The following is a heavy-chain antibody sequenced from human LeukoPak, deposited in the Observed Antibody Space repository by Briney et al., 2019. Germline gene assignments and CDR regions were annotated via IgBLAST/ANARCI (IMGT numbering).Heavy chain of an antibody. D-gene: IGHD3-22*01. Sequence: ASVKVSCKVSGYTLTELSMHWVRQAPGKGLEWMGGFDPEDGETIYAQKFQGRVTMTEDTSTDTAYMELSSLRPEDTAVYYCATVAMIVVVTDAFDIWGQGTMVTVSS. CDR1: GYTLTELS. J-gene: IGHJ3*02. CDR3: ATVAMIVVVTDAFDI. CDR2: FDPEDGET. V-gene: IGHV1-24*01.